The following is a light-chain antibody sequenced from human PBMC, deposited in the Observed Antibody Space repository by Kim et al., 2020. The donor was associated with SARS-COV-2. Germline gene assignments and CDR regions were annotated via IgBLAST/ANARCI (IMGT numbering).Light chain of an antibody. V-gene: IGLV3-19*01. J-gene: IGLJ2*01. CDR1: NLRSYS. CDR3: KSRDSSGNLLV. CDR2: AKN. Sequence: SELTQDPAVSVALGQTIRITCQGDNLRSYSASWYQQKPGQAPVLVIFAKNNRPSGIPDRFSGSSSGNTASLTITGAQAGDEADYYCKSRDSSGNLLVFGGGTQLTVL.